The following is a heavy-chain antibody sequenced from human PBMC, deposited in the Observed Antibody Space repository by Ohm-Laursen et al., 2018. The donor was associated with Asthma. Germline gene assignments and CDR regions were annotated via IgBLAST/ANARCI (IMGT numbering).Heavy chain of an antibody. Sequence: SLRLSCTAAGFTFSSYAMHWVRQAPGKGLEYVSAISSNGGSTYYADSVKGRFTISRDNSKNTLYLQMSSLRAEDTAVYYCVSGWYCSGGSCYRVYYYGMDVWGQGTTVTVSS. CDR3: VSGWYCSGGSCYRVYYYGMDV. V-gene: IGHV3-64D*08. D-gene: IGHD2-15*01. CDR1: GFTFSSYA. CDR2: ISSNGGST. J-gene: IGHJ6*02.